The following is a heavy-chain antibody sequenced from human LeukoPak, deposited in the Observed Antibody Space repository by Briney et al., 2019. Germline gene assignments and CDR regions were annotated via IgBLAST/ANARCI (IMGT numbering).Heavy chain of an antibody. Sequence: SETLSLTCTVSGGSISSSDYYWGWIRQPPGTGLEWIGSIYYGGSTYYNPSLKSRVTISVDTSKNQFSLKLSSVTAADTAVYYCARDRHYYDSSANFDYWGQGTLVTVSS. D-gene: IGHD3-22*01. CDR1: GGSISSSDYY. CDR3: ARDRHYYDSSANFDY. V-gene: IGHV4-39*07. CDR2: IYYGGST. J-gene: IGHJ4*02.